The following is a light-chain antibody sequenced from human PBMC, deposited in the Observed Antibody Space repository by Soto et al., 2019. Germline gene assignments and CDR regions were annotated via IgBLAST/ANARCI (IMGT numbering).Light chain of an antibody. J-gene: IGKJ2*01. CDR3: QHYGSSPPDT. Sequence: EIVLTQSPGTLSLSPGERATLSCRASQSVSTEYVAWYRQKPGQAPSLLIYGTSNRAAGVPDRFSATGSGTDFSLTISRLQPEDFAVYYCQHYGSSPPDTFGQGTKLEIK. CDR1: QSVSTEY. CDR2: GTS. V-gene: IGKV3-20*01.